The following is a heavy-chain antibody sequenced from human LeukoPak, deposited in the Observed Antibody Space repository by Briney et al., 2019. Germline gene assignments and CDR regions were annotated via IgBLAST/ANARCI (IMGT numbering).Heavy chain of an antibody. CDR3: ARGGAAYCSSTSCYALDY. CDR2: IYYSGIT. J-gene: IGHJ4*02. D-gene: IGHD2-2*01. Sequence: SETLSLTCTVSGASISSYYWSWIRQPPGKGLEWIGYIYYSGITNYNPSLKSRVTMSVDTSKNQFSLRLSSVTAADTAVYYCARGGAAYCSSTSCYALDYWGQGTLVTVSS. CDR1: GASISSYY. V-gene: IGHV4-59*08.